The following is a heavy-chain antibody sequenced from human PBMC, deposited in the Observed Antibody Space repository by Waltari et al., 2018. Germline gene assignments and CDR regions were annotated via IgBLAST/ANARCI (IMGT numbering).Heavy chain of an antibody. CDR2: IRYDGSNK. V-gene: IGHV3-30*02. CDR3: AKLGELLDY. D-gene: IGHD1-26*01. CDR1: GFTFSSYG. J-gene: IGHJ4*02. Sequence: QVQLVESGGGVVQPGGSLRLSCAASGFTFSSYGMHWVRQAPGQGLEWGGFIRYDGSNKYDADSVKGRFTISRDNSKNTLYLQMNSLRAEDTAGYYCAKLGELLDYWGQGTLVTASS.